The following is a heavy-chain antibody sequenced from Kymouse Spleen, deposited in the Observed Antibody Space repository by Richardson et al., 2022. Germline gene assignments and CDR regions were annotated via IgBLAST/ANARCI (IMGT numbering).Heavy chain of an antibody. V-gene: IGHV3-23*04. J-gene: IGHJ6*02. CDR1: GFTFSSYA. Sequence: EVQLVESGGGLVQPGGSLRLSCAASGFTFSSYAMSWVRQAPGKGLEWVSAISGSGGSTYYADSVKGRFTISRDNSKNTLYLQMNSLRAEDTAVYYCAKGYSSGWYYYYYGMDVWGQGTTVTVSS. CDR2: ISGSGGST. D-gene: IGHD6-19*01. CDR3: AKGYSSGWYYYYYGMDV.